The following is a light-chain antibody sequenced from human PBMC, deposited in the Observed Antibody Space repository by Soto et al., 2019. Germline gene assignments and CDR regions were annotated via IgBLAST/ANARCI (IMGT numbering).Light chain of an antibody. CDR1: RGISSS. J-gene: IGKJ5*01. CDR3: PEAHSFPIT. Sequence: DIQMTQSPSSVSASVGDRVTITCRGSRGISSSLAWYQQEPGKAPNLLISAASKLRSGVPSRFSGSASGTDFTLTISSLQPEDFATYYCPEAHSFPITFGQGTRLEI. CDR2: AAS. V-gene: IGKV1-12*01.